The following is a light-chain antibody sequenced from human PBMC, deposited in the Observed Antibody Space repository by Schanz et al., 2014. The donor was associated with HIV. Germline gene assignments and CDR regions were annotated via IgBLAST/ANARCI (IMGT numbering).Light chain of an antibody. CDR3: ATWDDSLEGWV. CDR1: NSNIGTNT. J-gene: IGLJ3*02. Sequence: QSVLTQPPSASGTPGQRVTISCSGGNSNIGTNTVNWYQQLPGAAPKLLMYSDDERPSGVPDRFSGSNSGTSASLAISGLQSEDESDFFCATWDDSLEGWVFGGGTKLTVL. V-gene: IGLV1-44*01. CDR2: SDD.